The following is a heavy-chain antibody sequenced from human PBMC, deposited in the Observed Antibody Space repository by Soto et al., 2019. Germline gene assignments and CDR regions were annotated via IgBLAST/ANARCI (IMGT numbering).Heavy chain of an antibody. V-gene: IGHV4-34*01. D-gene: IGHD3-10*01. J-gene: IGHJ4*02. CDR1: GGSFSGYY. Sequence: QVQLQQWGAGLLKPSETLSLTCAVYGGSFSGYYWSWIRQPPGKGLEWIGEINHSGSTNYNPSLKSRVTISVDTSKNQFSLKLSSVTAADTAVYYCARAARLWFGESKGFDYWGQGTLVTVSS. CDR2: INHSGST. CDR3: ARAARLWFGESKGFDY.